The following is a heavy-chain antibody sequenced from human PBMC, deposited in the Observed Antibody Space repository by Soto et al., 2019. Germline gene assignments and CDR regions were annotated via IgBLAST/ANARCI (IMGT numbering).Heavy chain of an antibody. D-gene: IGHD6-13*01. CDR2: MNPGSGGT. CDR1: GYTFINFD. CDR3: ARGGSSRSHNWFDP. V-gene: IGHV1-2*04. Sequence: ASVKVSCKASGYTFINFDISWVRQAAGQGLEWLGWMNPGSGGTNYAQKFQGWVTMTRDTSISTAYMELSRLRSDDTAVYYCARGGSSRSHNWFDPWGQGTLVTVSS. J-gene: IGHJ5*02.